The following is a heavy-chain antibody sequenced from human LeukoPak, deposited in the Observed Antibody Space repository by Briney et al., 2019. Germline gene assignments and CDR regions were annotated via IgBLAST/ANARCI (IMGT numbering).Heavy chain of an antibody. CDR1: GLTFSNYA. CDR3: AKEAGSRYSTGWHYFDN. V-gene: IGHV3-30*02. Sequence: GGSLRLSCAASGLTFSNYAMHWVRQAPGKGLEWVAFIRYDGSNKYFADSVKGRFTISRDNSKNTLYLQMNSLRAEDTAVYYCAKEAGSRYSTGWHYFDNWGQGTLVTVSS. D-gene: IGHD6-19*01. CDR2: IRYDGSNK. J-gene: IGHJ4*02.